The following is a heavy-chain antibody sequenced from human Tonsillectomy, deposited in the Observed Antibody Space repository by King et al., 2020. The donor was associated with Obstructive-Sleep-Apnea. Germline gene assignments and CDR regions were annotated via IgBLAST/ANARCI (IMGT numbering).Heavy chain of an antibody. V-gene: IGHV3-11*01. J-gene: IGHJ4*02. CDR2: ISSSGTTR. D-gene: IGHD1-26*01. CDR1: GFTFSDYY. Sequence: VKLVESGGGLVKPGGSLRLSCADSGFTFSDYYMSWVRQAPGKGLECVSHISSSGTTRYYADSVKGRFTISRDNAKSSLYLQMNGLRAEDTAVYYCARVPVSWEPQGHPLDYWGQGTLVTVSS. CDR3: ARVPVSWEPQGHPLDY.